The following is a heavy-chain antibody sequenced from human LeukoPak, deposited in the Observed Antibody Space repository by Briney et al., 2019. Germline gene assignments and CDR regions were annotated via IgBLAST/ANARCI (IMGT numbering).Heavy chain of an antibody. Sequence: PGGSLRLSCAASGFTFSSYATSWVRQAPGKGLEWVSTISGGGVTTYYADSVKGRLTISRDNSKNTVSLQMNSLRDDDTAVYFCARESPVAAVGRSWFDPWGQGTLVTVSS. CDR3: ARESPVAAVGRSWFDP. V-gene: IGHV3-23*01. CDR1: GFTFSSYA. CDR2: ISGGGVTT. J-gene: IGHJ5*02. D-gene: IGHD6-13*01.